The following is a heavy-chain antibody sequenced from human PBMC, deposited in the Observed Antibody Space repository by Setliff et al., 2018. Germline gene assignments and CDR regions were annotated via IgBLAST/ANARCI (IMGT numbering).Heavy chain of an antibody. CDR2: INPNSGGT. D-gene: IGHD2-2*01. V-gene: IGHV1-2*02. CDR3: ARDRGPSGYCSSTSCQGGYYYYYMDV. Sequence: ASVKVSCKASGYTFTGYYMHWVRQAPGQGLEWMGWINPNSGGTNYAQKIQGRVTMTRDTSISTAYMELSRLRSDDTAVYYCARDRGPSGYCSSTSCQGGYYYYYMDVWGKGTTVTVSS. CDR1: GYTFTGYY. J-gene: IGHJ6*03.